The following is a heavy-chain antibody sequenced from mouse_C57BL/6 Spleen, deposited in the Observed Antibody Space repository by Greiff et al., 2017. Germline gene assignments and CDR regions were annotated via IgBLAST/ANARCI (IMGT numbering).Heavy chain of an antibody. Sequence: EVKLEESGAELVRPGSSVKMSCKTSGYTFTSYGINWVKQRPGQGLEWIGYIYIGNGYTEYNEKFKGKVTLTSDTSSSTAYMQLSSLTSKDSAIYFCARSAGTYYAMDDWGQGTSVTVSS. V-gene: IGHV1-58*01. J-gene: IGHJ4*01. CDR2: IYIGNGYT. D-gene: IGHD4-1*01. CDR3: ARSAGTYYAMDD. CDR1: GYTFTSYG.